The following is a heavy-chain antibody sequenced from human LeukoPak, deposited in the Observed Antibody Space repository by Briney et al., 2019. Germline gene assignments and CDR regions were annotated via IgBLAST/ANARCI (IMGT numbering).Heavy chain of an antibody. J-gene: IGHJ3*01. CDR3: ARGGYSSGWSRSPFDV. D-gene: IGHD6-19*01. V-gene: IGHV3-48*02. Sequence: GGSLRLSCAASGFTFTSYTMNWVCQAPGKGLEWVSYISISSGSIYYADSVKGRFTISRDNAKNSLYLQMNSLRDEDTAMYYCARGGYSSGWSRSPFDVWGQGTMVTVSS. CDR1: GFTFTSYT. CDR2: ISISSGSI.